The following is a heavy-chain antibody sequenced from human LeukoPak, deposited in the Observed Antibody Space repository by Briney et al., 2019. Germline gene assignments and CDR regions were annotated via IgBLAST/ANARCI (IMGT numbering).Heavy chain of an antibody. CDR3: ARLHYYYYGMDV. CDR2: IYYRGST. V-gene: IGHV4-39*01. CDR1: GGSISSSSYY. Sequence: TSETLSLTCTVSGGSISSSSYYWVWIRQPPGKGLEWIGSIYYRGSTYYNPPLKSRVTISVDTSKNQFSLKLSSVTAADTAVYYCARLHYYYYGMDVWGQGTTVTVFS. J-gene: IGHJ6*02.